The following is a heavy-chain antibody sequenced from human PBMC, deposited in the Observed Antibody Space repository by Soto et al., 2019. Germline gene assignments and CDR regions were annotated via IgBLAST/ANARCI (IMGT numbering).Heavy chain of an antibody. CDR1: GFTFRSYS. D-gene: IGHD6-19*01. CDR3: ARDSRQCFFPLAF. Sequence: GSLRLSCAASGFTFRSYSLNWVRQAPGKGLEWVSYISSSVSTIYYADSVKGRFTISRDNAQNSLYLRMNSRRTEDTAGYYRARDSRQCFFPLAFWGQGTLGTVAS. CDR2: ISSSVSTI. J-gene: IGHJ4*02. V-gene: IGHV3-48*01.